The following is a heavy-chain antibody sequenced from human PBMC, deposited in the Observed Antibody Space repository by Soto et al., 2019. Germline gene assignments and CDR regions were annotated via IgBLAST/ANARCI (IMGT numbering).Heavy chain of an antibody. V-gene: IGHV1-8*01. Sequence: GASVKVSCKASGYTFTSYDINWVRQATGQGLEWMGWMNPNSGNTGYAQKFQGRVTMTRNTSISTAYMELSSLRSEDTAVYYCARGVVTIFGRGQWDYMEVWGKGTTVTVSS. CDR2: MNPNSGNT. CDR1: GYTFTSYD. D-gene: IGHD3-3*01. J-gene: IGHJ6*03. CDR3: ARGVVTIFGRGQWDYMEV.